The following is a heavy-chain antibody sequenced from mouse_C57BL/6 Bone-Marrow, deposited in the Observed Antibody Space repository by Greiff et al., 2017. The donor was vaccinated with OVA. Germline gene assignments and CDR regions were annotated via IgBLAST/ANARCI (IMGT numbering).Heavy chain of an antibody. J-gene: IGHJ3*01. V-gene: IGHV1-69*01. CDR1: GYTFTSYW. CDR3: AREDGNYYPGGGFAY. CDR2: IDPSDSYT. D-gene: IGHD1-1*01. Sequence: VQLQQSGAELVMPGASVKLSCKASGYTFTSYWMHWVKQRPGQGLEWIGEIDPSDSYTNYNQKFKGKSTLTVDKSSSTAYMQLSSLTSEDSAVDYCAREDGNYYPGGGFAYWGQGTMLTVSA.